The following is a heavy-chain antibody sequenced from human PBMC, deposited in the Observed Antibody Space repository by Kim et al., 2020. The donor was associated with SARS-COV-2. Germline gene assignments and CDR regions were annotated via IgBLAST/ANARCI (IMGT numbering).Heavy chain of an antibody. Sequence: SETLSLTCTVSGGSISSSSYYWGWIRQSPGKGLEWIGNIYYTGSTYYNPSLKSRVTISVDTSKNQFSLKLSSVTAADTAVYYCARVRSYYDSGGYYDAFDIWGQWTMVTVSS. CDR3: ARVRSYYDSGGYYDAFDI. CDR1: GGSISSSSYY. CDR2: IYYTGST. V-gene: IGHV4-39*07. J-gene: IGHJ3*02. D-gene: IGHD3-22*01.